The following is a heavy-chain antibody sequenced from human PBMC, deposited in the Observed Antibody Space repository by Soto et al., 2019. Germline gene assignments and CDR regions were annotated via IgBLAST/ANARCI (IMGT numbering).Heavy chain of an antibody. Sequence: PGGSLRLSCAASGFTFSSYSMNWVRQAPGKGLEWVSSISSSSSYIYYADSVKGRFTISRDNAKNSLYLQMNSLRAADTAVYYCARDGYYYDSSGGSHNWFDPWGQGTLVTVSS. CDR1: GFTFSSYS. V-gene: IGHV3-21*01. D-gene: IGHD3-22*01. CDR2: ISSSSSYI. CDR3: ARDGYYYDSSGGSHNWFDP. J-gene: IGHJ5*02.